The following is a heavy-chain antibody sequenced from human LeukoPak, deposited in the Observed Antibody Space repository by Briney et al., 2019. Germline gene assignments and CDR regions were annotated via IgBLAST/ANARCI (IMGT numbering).Heavy chain of an antibody. CDR2: INHSGST. CDR3: ANLRPSRGYSYGYRDY. CDR1: GGSFSGYY. D-gene: IGHD5-18*01. J-gene: IGHJ4*02. Sequence: PSETLSLTCAVYGGSFSGYYWSWIRQPPGKGLEWIGEINHSGSTNYNPSLKSRVTISVDTSKNQFSLKLSSVTAADTAVYYCANLRPSRGYSYGYRDYWGQGTLVIVSS. V-gene: IGHV4-34*01.